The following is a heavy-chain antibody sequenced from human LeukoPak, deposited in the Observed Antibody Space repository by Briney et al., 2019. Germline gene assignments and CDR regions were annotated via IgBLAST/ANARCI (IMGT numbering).Heavy chain of an antibody. CDR2: VSYTGRT. J-gene: IGHJ3*01. D-gene: IGHD3-22*01. Sequence: SETLSLTCTVSGVSLSGHYWSWIRQPPGKRLEWGGYVSYTGRTKYNPSLQSRVTISINTSKGQFSLKQNSVTSADTAVYSCARLLDNDISGDPDTFDVWGQGTTVIVSS. V-gene: IGHV4-59*11. CDR3: ARLLDNDISGDPDTFDV. CDR1: GVSLSGHY.